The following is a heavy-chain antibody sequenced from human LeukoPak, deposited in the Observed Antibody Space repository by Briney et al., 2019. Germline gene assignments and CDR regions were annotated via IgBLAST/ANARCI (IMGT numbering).Heavy chain of an antibody. CDR1: GFTFDDYA. J-gene: IGHJ4*02. V-gene: IGHV3-9*01. Sequence: GGSLRLSCAASGFTFDDYAMHWVRQAPGKGLEWVSGSWDSSNIHYADSVKGRFTISRDNAKNSLYLQMDSLRAEDTALYYCAKEPNKYSGYDYFDFWGQGTLVTVSS. CDR2: SWDSSNI. CDR3: AKEPNKYSGYDYFDF. D-gene: IGHD5-12*01.